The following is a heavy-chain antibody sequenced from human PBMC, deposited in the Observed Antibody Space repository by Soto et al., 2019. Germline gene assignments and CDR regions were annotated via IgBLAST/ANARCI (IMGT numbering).Heavy chain of an antibody. J-gene: IGHJ6*02. D-gene: IGHD3-22*01. CDR3: ACRYYYDSSGLLVDYYGMDV. CDR2: ISYDGSNK. V-gene: IGHV3-30*03. Sequence: GGSLRLSCAASGFTFSSYGMHWVRQAPGKGLEWVAVISYDGSNKYYADSVKGRFTISRDNSKNTLYLQMNSLRAEDTAVYYCACRYYYDSSGLLVDYYGMDVWGQGTTVTVSS. CDR1: GFTFSSYG.